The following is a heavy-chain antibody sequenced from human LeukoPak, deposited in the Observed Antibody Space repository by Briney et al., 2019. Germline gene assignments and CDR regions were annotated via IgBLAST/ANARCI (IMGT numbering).Heavy chain of an antibody. CDR3: ARDLWAVAGRRARFDP. D-gene: IGHD6-19*01. V-gene: IGHV4-39*07. CDR2: IHYSGKT. J-gene: IGHJ5*02. CDR1: SGSISSGAYY. Sequence: PSETLSLTCTVSSGSISSGAYYWGWIRQPPGKGLEWIGTIHYSGKTYFNPSLKSRVTISVDTSKNQFSLKLSSVTAADTAVYYCARDLWAVAGRRARFDPWGQGTLVTVSS.